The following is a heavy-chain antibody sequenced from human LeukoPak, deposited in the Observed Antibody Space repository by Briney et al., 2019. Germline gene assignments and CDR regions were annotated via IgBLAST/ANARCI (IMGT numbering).Heavy chain of an antibody. V-gene: IGHV3-7*01. J-gene: IGHJ4*02. Sequence: PGGSLRLSCVGSGFTFSDYWMSWVRQAPGKGLEWVASIKSDESERFFLDSVKGRFTISRDNAKNSVYLQMSSLRAEDTGVYYCATTLNIATPGHLWGQGALVTVSS. CDR1: GFTFSDYW. D-gene: IGHD6-13*01. CDR2: IKSDESER. CDR3: ATTLNIATPGHL.